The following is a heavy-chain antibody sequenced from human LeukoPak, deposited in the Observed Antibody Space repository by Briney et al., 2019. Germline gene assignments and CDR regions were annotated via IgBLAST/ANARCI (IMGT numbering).Heavy chain of an antibody. V-gene: IGHV3-30*09. Sequence: GGSLRLSCAASGFTFSSYAMHWVRQAPGKGLEWVAVISYDGSNKYYADSVKGRFAISRDNSKNTLYLQMNSLRAEDTAVYYCARANEYSSSSDYYYMDVWGKGTTVTVSS. D-gene: IGHD6-6*01. J-gene: IGHJ6*03. CDR1: GFTFSSYA. CDR2: ISYDGSNK. CDR3: ARANEYSSSSDYYYMDV.